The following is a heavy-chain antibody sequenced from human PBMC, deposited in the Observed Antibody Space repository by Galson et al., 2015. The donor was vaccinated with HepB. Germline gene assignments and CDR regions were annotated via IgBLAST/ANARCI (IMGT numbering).Heavy chain of an antibody. CDR3: VRGFIYCTSTSCLYLDF. CDR1: GFTFSSYS. Sequence: SLRLSCAASGFTFSSYSMNWVRQAPGKGLEWVSSISSSSGNFIYYADSVKGRFTISRDNAKNTLYLQMNSLRAEDTAVYYCVRGFIYCTSTSCLYLDFWGQGALVTASS. D-gene: IGHD2-2*01. V-gene: IGHV3-21*01. CDR2: ISSSSGNFI. J-gene: IGHJ4*02.